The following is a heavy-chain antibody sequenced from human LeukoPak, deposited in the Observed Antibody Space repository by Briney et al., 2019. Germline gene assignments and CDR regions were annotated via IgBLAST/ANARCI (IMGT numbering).Heavy chain of an antibody. J-gene: IGHJ6*03. CDR3: ARDWGVGGRPGYMDV. CDR2: IYTSGST. CDR1: GGSISSYY. D-gene: IGHD6-6*01. V-gene: IGHV4-4*07. Sequence: SETLSLTCTVSGGSISSYYWSWIRQPAAKGLEWIGRIYTSGSTNYNPSLKSRVTMSVDTSKNQFSLKLSSVTAADTAVYFCARDWGVGGRPGYMDVWGKGTTVTVSS.